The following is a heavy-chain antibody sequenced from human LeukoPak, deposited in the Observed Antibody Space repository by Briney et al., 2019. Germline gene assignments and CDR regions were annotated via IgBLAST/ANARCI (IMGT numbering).Heavy chain of an antibody. D-gene: IGHD6-19*01. CDR2: IYHSGST. J-gene: IGHJ5*02. CDR3: AGNRGWYMYDQ. CDR1: GGSFSGYY. Sequence: SETLSLTCAVYGGSFSGYYWSWIRQPPGKGLEWIGYIYHSGSTNYNPSLKSRVTISLDTSMNQFSLKLSSVTAADTAVYYCAGNRGWYMYDQWGQGILVTVSS. V-gene: IGHV4-34*01.